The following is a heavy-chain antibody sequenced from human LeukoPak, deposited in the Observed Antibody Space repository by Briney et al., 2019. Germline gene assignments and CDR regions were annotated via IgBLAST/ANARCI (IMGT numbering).Heavy chain of an antibody. V-gene: IGHV1-69*13. CDR3: AITCGGDCYSGGDFDY. J-gene: IGHJ4*02. D-gene: IGHD2-21*02. CDR1: GGTFSSYA. Sequence: GASVKVFCKASGGTFSSYAISWVRQAPGQGLEWMGGIIPIFGTANYAQKFQGRVTITADESTSTAYMELSSLRSEDTAVYYCAITCGGDCYSGGDFDYWGQGTLVTVSS. CDR2: IIPIFGTA.